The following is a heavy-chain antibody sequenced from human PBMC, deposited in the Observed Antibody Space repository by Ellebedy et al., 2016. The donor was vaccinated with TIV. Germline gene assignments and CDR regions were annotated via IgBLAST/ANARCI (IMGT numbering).Heavy chain of an antibody. CDR1: GFIFSNYF. CDR2: VYAKRGRS. CDR3: TRDSDAPYAH. J-gene: IGHJ4*02. D-gene: IGHD2-2*01. V-gene: IGHV1-18*04. Sequence: AASVKVSCKTSGFIFSNYFFSWVRQAPGEGLQYMGWVYAKRGRSSSVPKFEGRVTMTTDPSTATVYMELRSLTSDDTAIYYCTRDSDAPYAHWGQGTLVSVSS.